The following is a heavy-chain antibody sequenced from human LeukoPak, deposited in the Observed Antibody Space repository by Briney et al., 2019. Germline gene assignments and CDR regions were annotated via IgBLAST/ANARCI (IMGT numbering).Heavy chain of an antibody. J-gene: IGHJ6*03. CDR2: INPNSGGT. D-gene: IGHD6-6*01. CDR3: ARSRGSSSYMDV. V-gene: IGHV1-2*02. CDR1: GYTFTGYY. Sequence: ASVKVPCKASGYTFTGYYMHWVRQAPGQGLEWMGWINPNSGGTNYAQKFQGRVTMTRDTSISTAYMELSRLRSDDTAVYYCARSRGSSSYMDVWGKGTTVTVSS.